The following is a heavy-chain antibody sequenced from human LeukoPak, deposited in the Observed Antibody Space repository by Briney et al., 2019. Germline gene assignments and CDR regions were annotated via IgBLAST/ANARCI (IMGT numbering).Heavy chain of an antibody. J-gene: IGHJ6*03. D-gene: IGHD3-9*01. CDR3: AKQNTYYDILTGYSSYYMDV. CDR1: GFTFSSYS. V-gene: IGHV3-48*01. CDR2: ISSSSSTI. Sequence: GGSLRLSCAASGFTFSSYSMNWVRQAPGKGLEWDSYISSSSSTIYYADSVKGRFTISRDNAKNSLYLQMNSLRAEDTAVYYCAKQNTYYDILTGYSSYYMDVWGKGTTVTVSS.